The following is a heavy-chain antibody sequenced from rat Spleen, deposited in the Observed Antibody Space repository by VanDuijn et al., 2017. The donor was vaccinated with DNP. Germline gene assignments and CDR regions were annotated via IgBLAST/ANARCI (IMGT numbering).Heavy chain of an antibody. CDR1: GYSITSNY. V-gene: IGHV3-1*01. CDR2: ISYSGST. CDR3: ARLLIRGRGYFDY. D-gene: IGHD4-3*01. Sequence: EVLLQESGPGLVKPSQSLSLTCSVTGYSITSNYWGWIRKFPGNKMEWIGHISYSGSTSYNPSPKSRFSIARDTSKNQFFLQLNSVTNEDTATYYCARLLIRGRGYFDYWGQGVMVTVSS. J-gene: IGHJ2*01.